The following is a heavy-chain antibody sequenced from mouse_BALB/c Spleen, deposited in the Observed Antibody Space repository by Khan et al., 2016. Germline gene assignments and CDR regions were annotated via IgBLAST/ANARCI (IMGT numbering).Heavy chain of an antibody. D-gene: IGHD2-14*01. CDR2: ISYSGST. CDR1: GYSITSDYA. V-gene: IGHV3-2*02. CDR3: ARNGNRYERTWFAY. Sequence: EVQLQESGPGLVKPSQSLSLTCTVTGYSITSDYAWNWIRQFPGNKLEWMGYISYSGSTSYNPSLKSRISITRDTSKNKFFLQLNSVTTEDTATXYCARNGNRYERTWFAYWGQGTLVTVSA. J-gene: IGHJ3*01.